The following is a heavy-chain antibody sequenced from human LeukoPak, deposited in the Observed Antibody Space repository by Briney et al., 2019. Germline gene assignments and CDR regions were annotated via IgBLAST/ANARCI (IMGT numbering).Heavy chain of an antibody. Sequence: GGSLRLSCAASGFTLSTYWMTWVRQAPGKGLEWVANIRKDGSQKSYVDSVKGRFTVSRDNAKNSLYLQMSSLRAEDTAVYYCARGTSPLYGGTYFDAFDVWGPGTVVTVSS. J-gene: IGHJ3*01. CDR3: ARGTSPLYGGTYFDAFDV. CDR2: IRKDGSQK. D-gene: IGHD1-26*01. CDR1: GFTLSTYW. V-gene: IGHV3-7*01.